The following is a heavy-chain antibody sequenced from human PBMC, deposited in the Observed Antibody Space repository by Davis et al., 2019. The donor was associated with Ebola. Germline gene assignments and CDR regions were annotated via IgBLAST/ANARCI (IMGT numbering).Heavy chain of an antibody. J-gene: IGHJ2*01. CDR1: GGSISSGSYY. CDR3: ARERGTMIVVNFDL. D-gene: IGHD3-22*01. V-gene: IGHV4-61*09. CDR2: IYTSGST. Sequence: PSETLSLTCTVSGGSISSGSYYWSWIRQPAGKGLEWIGHIYTSGSTNYNPSLKSRVTISVDTSKNQFSLKLSSVTAADTAVYYCARERGTMIVVNFDLWGRGTLVTVSS.